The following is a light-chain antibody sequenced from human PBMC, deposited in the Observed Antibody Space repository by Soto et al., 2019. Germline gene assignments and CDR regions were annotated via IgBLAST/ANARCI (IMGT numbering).Light chain of an antibody. CDR3: QDYGSSAWT. J-gene: IGKJ1*01. V-gene: IGKV3-20*01. CDR1: HSVPTNY. Sequence: EIVLTQSPGTLSLSPGERVTLSCRASHSVPTNYLAWYQQKPGQSPRLLIYGASTSATGIPERVSGSGSGTDFTLTISRLEPEDFEVYYCQDYGSSAWTFGQGTKVEIK. CDR2: GAS.